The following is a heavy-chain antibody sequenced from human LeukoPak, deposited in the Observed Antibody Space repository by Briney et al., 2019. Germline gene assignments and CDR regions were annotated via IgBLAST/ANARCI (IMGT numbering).Heavy chain of an antibody. J-gene: IGHJ6*04. CDR1: GFTFSSYS. Sequence: PGGSLRLSCAASGFTFSSYSMNWLRQAPGKGLEWVSSISSSSSYIYYADSVKGRFTISRDNAKDSLYLQMNSLRAEDTAVYYCARDWWGAPRGIVVVPAAIRTGLDVWGKGTTVTVSS. D-gene: IGHD2-2*02. CDR2: ISSSSSYI. CDR3: ARDWWGAPRGIVVVPAAIRTGLDV. V-gene: IGHV3-21*01.